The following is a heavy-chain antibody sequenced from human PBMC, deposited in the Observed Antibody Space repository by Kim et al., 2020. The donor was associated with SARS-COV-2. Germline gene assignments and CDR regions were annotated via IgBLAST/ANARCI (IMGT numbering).Heavy chain of an antibody. V-gene: IGHV3-33*01. CDR3: ARDRLTAPLVGYYFDY. CDR2: IWYDGTNK. Sequence: GGSLRLSCAASGFTFSSYGMHWVRQAPGKGLEWVAVIWYDGTNKYYADSVKGRFTISRDNSKNTLYLQMNSLRAEDTAVYYCARDRLTAPLVGYYFDYWGQGTLVTVSS. D-gene: IGHD1-26*01. CDR1: GFTFSSYG. J-gene: IGHJ4*02.